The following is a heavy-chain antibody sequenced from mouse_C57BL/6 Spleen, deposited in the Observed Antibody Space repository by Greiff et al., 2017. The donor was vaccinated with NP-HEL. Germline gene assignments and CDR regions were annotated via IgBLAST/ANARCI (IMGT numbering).Heavy chain of an antibody. CDR1: GYAFSSSW. V-gene: IGHV1-82*01. Sequence: VQLQQSGPELVKPGASVKISCKASGYAFSSSWMNWVKQRPGKGLEWIGRIYPGDGDTNYNGKFKGKATLTADKSSSTAYMQLSSLTSEDSAVYCCARDGSSYRGYVEVWGTGTTVTVYS. J-gene: IGHJ1*03. CDR2: IYPGDGDT. D-gene: IGHD1-1*01. CDR3: ARDGSSYRGYVEV.